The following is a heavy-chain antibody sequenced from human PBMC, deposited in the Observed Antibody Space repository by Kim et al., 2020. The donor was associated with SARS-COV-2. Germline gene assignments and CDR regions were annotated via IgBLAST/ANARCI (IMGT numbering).Heavy chain of an antibody. CDR3: AKYEINEHWVPGWA. D-gene: IGHD1-1*01. J-gene: IGHJ5*02. CDR1: GFTFNLCA. V-gene: IGHV3-23*01. CDR2: ISGISDAT. Sequence: GGSLRLSCAASGFTFNLCAMTWVRQRPGKGLEWVSAISGISDATYYAESVKGRFTISRDNSKNTVYLEMSSLRADDTAVYFCAKYEINEHWVPGWAWGQG.